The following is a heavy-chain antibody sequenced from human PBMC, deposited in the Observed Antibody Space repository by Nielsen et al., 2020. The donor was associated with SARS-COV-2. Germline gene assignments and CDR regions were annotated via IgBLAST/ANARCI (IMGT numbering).Heavy chain of an antibody. CDR1: GFTFSIYA. CDR2: ISGSGGST. Sequence: GESLKISCAASGFTFSIYAMIWVRQAPGKGLEWVSGISGSGGSTYYADSVKGRFTISRDNSKNRLYLQMNSLRAEDAAIYYCARGAIVVVPDMDVWGPGTTVTVSS. J-gene: IGHJ6*02. CDR3: ARGAIVVVPDMDV. V-gene: IGHV3-23*01. D-gene: IGHD2-2*01.